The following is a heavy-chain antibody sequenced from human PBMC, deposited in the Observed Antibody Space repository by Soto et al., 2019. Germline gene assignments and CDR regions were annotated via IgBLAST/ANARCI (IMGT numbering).Heavy chain of an antibody. V-gene: IGHV4-30-2*01. Sequence: PSETLSLTCAVSGGSISSGGYSWSWIRQPPGKGLEWIGYIYHSGSTYYNPSLKSRVTISVDRSKNQFSLKLSSVTAADTAVYYCARRYGVAFDIWGQGTMVTVSS. CDR3: ARRYGVAFDI. CDR1: GGSISSGGYS. D-gene: IGHD3-10*01. CDR2: IYHSGST. J-gene: IGHJ3*02.